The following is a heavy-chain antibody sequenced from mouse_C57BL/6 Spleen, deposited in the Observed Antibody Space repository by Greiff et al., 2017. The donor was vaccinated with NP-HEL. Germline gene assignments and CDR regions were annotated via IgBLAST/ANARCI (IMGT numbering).Heavy chain of an antibody. Sequence: QVQLKESGAELVKPGASVKLSCKASGYTFTEYTIHWVKQRSGQGLEWIGWFYPGSGSIKYNEKFKDKATLTADKSSSTVYIELSRLTAEDSAVYFCARHEGALYYGNYGFDYWGQGTTLTVSS. V-gene: IGHV1-62-2*01. CDR1: GYTFTEYT. D-gene: IGHD2-1*01. J-gene: IGHJ2*01. CDR3: ARHEGALYYGNYGFDY. CDR2: FYPGSGSI.